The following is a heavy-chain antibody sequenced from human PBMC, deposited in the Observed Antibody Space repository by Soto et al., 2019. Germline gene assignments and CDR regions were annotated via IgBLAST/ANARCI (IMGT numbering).Heavy chain of an antibody. CDR3: ARALIPYCSRNSCRYFDY. Sequence: QVQLVESGGGVVQPGGSLRLSCAASGFTFSSYTMHWVRQAPGKGLEWVAVITSDGNIRLYADSVKGRFSISRDTSKDNLYLKMSSLRPEDTAVYYCARALIPYCSRNSCRYFDYWGQGTLVTVSS. V-gene: IGHV3-30-3*01. CDR1: GFTFSSYT. CDR2: ITSDGNIR. D-gene: IGHD2-8*01. J-gene: IGHJ4*02.